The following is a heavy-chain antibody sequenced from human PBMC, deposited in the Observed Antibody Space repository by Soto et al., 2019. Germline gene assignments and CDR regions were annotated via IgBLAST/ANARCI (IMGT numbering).Heavy chain of an antibody. V-gene: IGHV4-34*01. D-gene: IGHD6-19*01. CDR1: GESFSGYI. Sequence: QVQLQQSGAGLLKPSETLSLTCAVYGESFSGYIWTWIRQTPGKGLQWIGQINHSGSAYYNPSLKSRVTISVHTSNIQCSLELSSVTAADTAVYYCARGLITGSHYSGGWYYFDSWGQGTQVTVSS. CDR2: INHSGSA. CDR3: ARGLITGSHYSGGWYYFDS. J-gene: IGHJ4*02.